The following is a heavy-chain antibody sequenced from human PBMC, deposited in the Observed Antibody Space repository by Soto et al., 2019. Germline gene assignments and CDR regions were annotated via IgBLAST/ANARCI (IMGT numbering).Heavy chain of an antibody. CDR3: ARGGNPPPRHYYGSGSYYYYGMDV. CDR1: GFTFSSYW. D-gene: IGHD3-10*01. CDR2: INSDGSST. V-gene: IGHV3-74*01. Sequence: GGSLRLSCAASGFTFSSYWMHWVRQAPGKGLVWVSRINSDGSSTSYADSVKGRFTISRDNAKNTLYLQMNSLRAEETAVYYCARGGNPPPRHYYGSGSYYYYGMDVWGQGTTVTVSS. J-gene: IGHJ6*02.